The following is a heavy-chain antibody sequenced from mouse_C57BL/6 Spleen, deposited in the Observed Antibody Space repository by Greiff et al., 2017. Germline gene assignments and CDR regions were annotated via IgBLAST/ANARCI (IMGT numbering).Heavy chain of an antibody. CDR2: IHPNSGST. D-gene: IGHD1-2*01. J-gene: IGHJ4*01. CDR1: GYTFTSYW. CDR3: ARSGLLRPGYAMDY. V-gene: IGHV1-64*01. Sequence: QVQLQQSGAELVKPGASVKLSCKASGYTFTSYWMHWVKQRPGQGLEWIGMIHPNSGSTNYNEKFKSKATLTVDKSSSTAYMQLSSLTSEDSAVYYCARSGLLRPGYAMDYWGQGTSVTVSS.